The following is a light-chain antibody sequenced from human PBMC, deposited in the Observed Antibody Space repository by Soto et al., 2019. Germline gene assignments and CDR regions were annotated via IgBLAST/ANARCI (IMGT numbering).Light chain of an antibody. Sequence: DIQMTQSPSTLSASVGDRVTITCRASQSINSYLAWYQQKPGKAPKVLIYKASSLKSGVPSRFSGSGSGTDFTLTISSLQPDDFATYYCQQYNTYPYTFGQGTKVEIK. CDR2: KAS. J-gene: IGKJ2*01. CDR1: QSINSY. V-gene: IGKV1-5*03. CDR3: QQYNTYPYT.